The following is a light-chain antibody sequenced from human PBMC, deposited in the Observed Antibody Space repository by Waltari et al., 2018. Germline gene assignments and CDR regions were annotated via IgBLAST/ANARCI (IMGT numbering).Light chain of an antibody. CDR2: EVT. V-gene: IGLV2-14*01. CDR1: SSDVGGYKY. J-gene: IGLJ1*01. Sequence: QSALTQPASVSGSPGQSITISCTGTSSDVGGYKYVPWYQQHPGKAPKLIIYEVTYRPSGISNRFSGSKSGNSASLTISGLQAEDEADYYCSSYRSGSTRVFGTGTKVTVL. CDR3: SSYRSGSTRV.